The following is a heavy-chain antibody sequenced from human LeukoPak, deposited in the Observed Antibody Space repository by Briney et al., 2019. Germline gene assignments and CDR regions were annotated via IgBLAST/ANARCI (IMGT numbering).Heavy chain of an antibody. V-gene: IGHV3-23*01. CDR2: ISGGGGNT. J-gene: IGHJ3*02. D-gene: IGHD1-26*01. CDR1: GFTFSSYW. CDR3: GKNRYSGSLSPFDI. Sequence: GGSLRLSCAASGFTFSSYWMSWVRQAPGKGLEWVSAISGGGGNTYYADSVKGRFTISRDNSKNTLYLQMNSLRAEDTAVYYCGKNRYSGSLSPFDIWGQGTMVTVSS.